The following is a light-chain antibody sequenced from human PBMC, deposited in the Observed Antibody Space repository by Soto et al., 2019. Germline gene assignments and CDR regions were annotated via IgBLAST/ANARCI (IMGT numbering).Light chain of an antibody. CDR1: QGIGDT. V-gene: IGKV1-9*01. CDR3: QQLLSYPIT. CDR2: AAS. J-gene: IGKJ5*01. Sequence: TQSPATLSVSPGEGVTLSCRASQGIGDTLAWYQQKPGKAPKRLIYAASTLQSGVPLSFSGSGSGTSFTLTISSLQPEDFATYYCQQLLSYPITFGQGTRLEIK.